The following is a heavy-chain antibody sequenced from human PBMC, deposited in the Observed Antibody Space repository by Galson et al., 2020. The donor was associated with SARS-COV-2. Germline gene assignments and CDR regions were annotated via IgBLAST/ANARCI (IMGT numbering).Heavy chain of an antibody. V-gene: IGHV4-39*07. Sequence: SETLSLTCTVSGGSISSSSYYWGWIRQPPGKGLEWIGSIYYSGSTYYNPSLKSRVTISVDTSKNQFSLKLSSVTAADTAVYYCARESNYYDSSGYYPGGGWFDPWGQGTLVTVSS. D-gene: IGHD3-22*01. CDR3: ARESNYYDSSGYYPGGGWFDP. CDR2: IYYSGST. CDR1: GGSISSSSYY. J-gene: IGHJ5*02.